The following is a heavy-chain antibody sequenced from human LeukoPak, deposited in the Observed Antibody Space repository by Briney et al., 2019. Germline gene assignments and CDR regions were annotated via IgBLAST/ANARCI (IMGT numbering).Heavy chain of an antibody. CDR2: INTNSGGT. D-gene: IGHD6-19*01. CDR3: ARDLKVAGTFLDAFDI. V-gene: IGHV1-2*02. Sequence: ASVKVSCKASGYTFTTYAMNWVRQAPGQGLEWMGWINTNSGGTNYAQKFQGRVTMTRDTSISTAYMELSRLRSDDTAVYYCARDLKVAGTFLDAFDIWGQGTMVTVSS. J-gene: IGHJ3*02. CDR1: GYTFTTYA.